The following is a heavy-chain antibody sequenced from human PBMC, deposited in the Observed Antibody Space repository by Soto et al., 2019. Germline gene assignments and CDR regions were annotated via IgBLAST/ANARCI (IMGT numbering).Heavy chain of an antibody. CDR1: GFTFSSYG. Sequence: QVQLVESGGGVVQPGRSLRLSCAASGFTFSSYGMHWVRQAPGTGLEWVAVIWYDGSNKYYADSVKGRFTISTDNSKNTLYLQMNSMTAETTAVYYWARGVDSSSWPDYWGQGTLVTVSS. CDR3: ARGVDSSSWPDY. CDR2: IWYDGSNK. V-gene: IGHV3-33*01. D-gene: IGHD6-13*01. J-gene: IGHJ4*02.